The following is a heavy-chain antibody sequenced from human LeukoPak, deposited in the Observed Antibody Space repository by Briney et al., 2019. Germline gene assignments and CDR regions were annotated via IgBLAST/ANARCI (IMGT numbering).Heavy chain of an antibody. CDR2: ISSSSSTI. Sequence: PGGSLRLSCAASGFTFSSYSMNWVRQAPGKGLEWVSYISSSSSTIYYADSVKGRFTISRDNAKNSLYLQMNSLRAEDTAVYYCARGVGVRGVSRYYFDYWGQGTLVTVSS. J-gene: IGHJ4*02. CDR1: GFTFSSYS. D-gene: IGHD3-10*01. V-gene: IGHV3-48*04. CDR3: ARGVGVRGVSRYYFDY.